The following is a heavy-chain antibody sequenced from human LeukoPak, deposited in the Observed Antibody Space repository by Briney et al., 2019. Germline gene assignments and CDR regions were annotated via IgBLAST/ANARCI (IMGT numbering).Heavy chain of an antibody. V-gene: IGHV3-21*01. D-gene: IGHD3-22*01. Sequence: GGSLRLSCVASGFTFSTYTMNWVRQAPGKGLEWVSSISSSSFFISYADSVKGRFTISRDNAKNTLNLQMNSLRAEDTAVYYCARDLGQYYDTSDNWFDPWGQGTLVTVSS. CDR1: GFTFSTYT. J-gene: IGHJ5*02. CDR3: ARDLGQYYDTSDNWFDP. CDR2: ISSSSFFI.